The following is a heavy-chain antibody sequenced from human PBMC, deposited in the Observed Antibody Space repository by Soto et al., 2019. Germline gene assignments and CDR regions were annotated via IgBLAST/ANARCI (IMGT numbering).Heavy chain of an antibody. CDR2: IKQDGSEK. CDR1: GFTFSSYW. V-gene: IGHV3-7*01. J-gene: IGHJ3*02. CDR3: ATDRGTIYHAIFPTHAFDI. Sequence: EVQLVESGGGLVQPGGSLRLSCAASGFTFSSYWMSWVRQAPGKGLEWVANIKQDGSEKYYVDSVKGRFTISRDNAKNSLYLQMNSLRAEDTAVYYCATDRGTIYHAIFPTHAFDIWGQGTMVTVSS. D-gene: IGHD3-3*01.